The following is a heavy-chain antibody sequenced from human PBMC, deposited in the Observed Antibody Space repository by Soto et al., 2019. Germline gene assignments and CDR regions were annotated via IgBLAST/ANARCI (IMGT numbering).Heavy chain of an antibody. CDR2: ISYDGSNK. CDR1: GFTFRSYG. CDR3: AQDHTWA. J-gene: IGHJ4*02. D-gene: IGHD1-26*01. Sequence: QVQLVESGGGVVQPGRSLRLSCAASGFTFRSYGMHLVRQAPGKGLEWVAVISYDGSNKYYADSVKGRFTISRDNSKNTLYLQMNSLRAEDTAVYYCAQDHTWAWGQGTLVTVSS. V-gene: IGHV3-30*18.